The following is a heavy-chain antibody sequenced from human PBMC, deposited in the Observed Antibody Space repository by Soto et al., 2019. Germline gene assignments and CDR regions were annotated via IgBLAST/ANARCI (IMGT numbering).Heavy chain of an antibody. Sequence: GGSLRLSCAASGFTFSSYAMSWVRQAPGKGLEWVSAISGSGGSTYYADSVKGRFTISRDNSKNTLYLQMNSLRAEDTAVYYCAKWLESGVRRYYYYGMDVWGQGTTVTVSS. V-gene: IGHV3-23*01. CDR1: GFTFSSYA. CDR3: AKWLESGVRRYYYYGMDV. D-gene: IGHD3-3*01. CDR2: ISGSGGST. J-gene: IGHJ6*02.